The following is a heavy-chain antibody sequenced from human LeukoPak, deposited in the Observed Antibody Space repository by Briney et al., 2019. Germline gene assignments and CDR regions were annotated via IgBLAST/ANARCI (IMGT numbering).Heavy chain of an antibody. CDR2: IRYDGSNT. Sequence: GGSLRLSCAASGFTFNNYGMHWVRQAPGKGLEWLAFIRYDGSNTYYADSVKGRFTVSRDDKNTLYLQMNSLRGDDTAVYYCAKDGTSYYYIYYWGQGTLVTVSS. CDR3: AKDGTSYYYIYY. CDR1: GFTFNNYG. D-gene: IGHD2/OR15-2a*01. V-gene: IGHV3-30*02. J-gene: IGHJ4*02.